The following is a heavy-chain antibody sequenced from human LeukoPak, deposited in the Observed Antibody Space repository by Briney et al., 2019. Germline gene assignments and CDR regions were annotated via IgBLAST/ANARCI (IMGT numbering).Heavy chain of an antibody. V-gene: IGHV4-38-2*02. CDR3: ARDYYGSGSYYKYYYYMDV. Sequence: SETLSLTCTVSGYSISSGYYWGWIRQPPGKGLEWMGSIYHSGSTYYNPSLKRRVTISVDTSKNQFSLKLSSVTAAHTAVYYCARDYYGSGSYYKYYYYMDVWGKGTTVTISS. CDR1: GYSISSGYY. CDR2: IYHSGST. J-gene: IGHJ6*03. D-gene: IGHD3-10*01.